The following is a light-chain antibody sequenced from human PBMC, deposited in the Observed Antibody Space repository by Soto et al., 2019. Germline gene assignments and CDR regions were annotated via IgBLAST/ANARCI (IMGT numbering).Light chain of an antibody. V-gene: IGKV3-15*01. CDR3: QQYNNWPPNT. CDR2: GAS. J-gene: IGKJ5*01. Sequence: EIVMTQSPATLSVSPVERATLSCMASQSVSSNLAWYQQKPGQAPRLLIYGASTRATGIPARFSGSGSGTEFTLTISSLQSEDFAVYYCQQYNNWPPNTFGQGTRLEI. CDR1: QSVSSN.